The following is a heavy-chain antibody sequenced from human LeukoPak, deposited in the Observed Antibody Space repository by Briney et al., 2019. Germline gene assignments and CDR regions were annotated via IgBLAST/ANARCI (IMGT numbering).Heavy chain of an antibody. D-gene: IGHD4-17*01. CDR1: GGTFSSYA. V-gene: IGHV1-69*13. CDR2: IIPIFGTA. CDR3: ARVSATDYGMDV. Sequence: ASAKVSCKASGGTFSSYAISWVRQAPGQGLEWMGGIIPIFGTANYAQKFQGRVTITADESTSTAYMELSSLRSEDTAVYYCARVSATDYGMDVWGQGTTVTVSS. J-gene: IGHJ6*02.